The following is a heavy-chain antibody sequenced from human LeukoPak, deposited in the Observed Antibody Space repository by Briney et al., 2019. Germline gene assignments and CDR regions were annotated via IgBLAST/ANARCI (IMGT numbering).Heavy chain of an antibody. CDR1: GGSFSGYY. CDR2: INHSGST. CDR3: ARGLNYYDILTGYYSHDAFDI. J-gene: IGHJ3*02. D-gene: IGHD3-9*01. Sequence: SETLSLTCAVYGGSFSGYYWSRIRQPPGKGLEWIGEINHSGSTNYNPSLKSRVTISVDTSKNQFSLKLSSVTAADTAVYYCARGLNYYDILTGYYSHDAFDIWGQGTMVTVSS. V-gene: IGHV4-34*01.